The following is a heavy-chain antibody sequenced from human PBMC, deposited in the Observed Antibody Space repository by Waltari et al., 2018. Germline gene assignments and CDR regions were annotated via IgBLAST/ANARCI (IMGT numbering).Heavy chain of an antibody. Sequence: QVQLVQSGAEVKKPGASVKVSCKASGYTFTGYYMHWVRQAPGQGLEWMGWINPNIGGTNYAQKFQGRVTMTMDTSISTAYMELSRLRSDDTAVYYCARYGLRGGWFDPWGQGTLVTVSS. V-gene: IGHV1-2*02. J-gene: IGHJ5*02. CDR2: INPNIGGT. D-gene: IGHD3-10*01. CDR3: ARYGLRGGWFDP. CDR1: GYTFTGYY.